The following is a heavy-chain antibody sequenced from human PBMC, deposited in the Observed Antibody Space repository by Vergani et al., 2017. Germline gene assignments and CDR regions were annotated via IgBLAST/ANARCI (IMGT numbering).Heavy chain of an antibody. CDR1: GYTFTSYD. J-gene: IGHJ6*03. V-gene: IGHV1-8*01. CDR2: MNPNSGNT. CDR3: ARAVXCSSTSCIAKLVRLYYYYYMDV. D-gene: IGHD2-2*01. Sequence: QVQLVQSGAEVKKPGASVKVSCKASGYTFTSYDINWVRQATGQGLEWMGWMNPNSGNTGYAQKFQGRVTMTRNTSISTAYMELSSLRSEDTAVYYCARAVXCSSTSCIAKLVRLYYYYYMDVWGKGTTVTVSS.